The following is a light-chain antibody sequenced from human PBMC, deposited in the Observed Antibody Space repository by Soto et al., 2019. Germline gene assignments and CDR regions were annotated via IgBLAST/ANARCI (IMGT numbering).Light chain of an antibody. CDR1: SSDVGGYNY. J-gene: IGLJ2*01. CDR3: SSYAGSNNFPVV. V-gene: IGLV2-8*01. Sequence: QSALTQPPSASGPPGQSVTISCTGTSSDVGGYNYVSWYQQHPGKAPKLMIYEVSKRPSGVPDRFSGSKSGNTASLTVSGLQAEDEADYYCSSYAGSNNFPVVFGGGTKVTVL. CDR2: EVS.